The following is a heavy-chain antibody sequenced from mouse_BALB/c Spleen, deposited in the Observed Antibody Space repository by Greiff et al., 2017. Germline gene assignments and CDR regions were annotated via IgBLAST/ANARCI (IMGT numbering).Heavy chain of an antibody. V-gene: IGHV5-17*02. Sequence: EVHLVESGGGLVQPGGSRKLSCAASGFTFSSFGMHWVRQAPEKGLEWVAYISSGSSTIYYADTVKGRFTISRDNPKNTLFLQMTSLRSEDTAMYYCAREDYYYGSPRYWGQGTSVTVSS. D-gene: IGHD1-1*01. CDR2: ISSGSSTI. J-gene: IGHJ4*01. CDR1: GFTFSSFG. CDR3: AREDYYYGSPRY.